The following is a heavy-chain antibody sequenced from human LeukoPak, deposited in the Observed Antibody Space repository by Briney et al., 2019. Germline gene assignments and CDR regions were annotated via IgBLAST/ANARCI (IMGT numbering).Heavy chain of an antibody. CDR2: INPNSGGT. CDR3: ARRYYDSSGYYYYP. D-gene: IGHD3-22*01. J-gene: IGHJ5*02. Sequence: ASVKVSCKASGYSFTAYCIHWVRQAPGHGLEWMGCINPNSGGTNYAQKFQGRVTMTRDTSINTVYMELSRLRSDDTAVYYCARRYYDSSGYYYYPWGQGTLVTVSS. V-gene: IGHV1-2*02. CDR1: GYSFTAYC.